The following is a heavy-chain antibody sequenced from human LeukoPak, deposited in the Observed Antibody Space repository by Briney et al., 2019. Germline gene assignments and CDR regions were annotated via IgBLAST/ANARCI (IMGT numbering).Heavy chain of an antibody. D-gene: IGHD3-3*01. CDR3: ARAVRAHTPADF. V-gene: IGHV3-74*01. J-gene: IGHJ4*02. CDR1: GFSFSSYW. CDR2: INSDGSST. Sequence: PGGSLRLSCAASGFSFSSYWMHWVRQAPGKGLVWVSRINSDGSSTTYADSVKGRSSISRDNAKNTLYLHLDSLRAGDTGVYYCARAVRAHTPADFWGQGTLVTVTS.